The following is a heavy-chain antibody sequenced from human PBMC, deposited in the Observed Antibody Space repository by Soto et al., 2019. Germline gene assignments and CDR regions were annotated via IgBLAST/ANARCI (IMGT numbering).Heavy chain of an antibody. CDR2: ISGSGVSA. J-gene: IGHJ4*02. Sequence: EVQLLESGGGLVQHGGSLRLSCAASGFTFSSYAMSWVRQAPGKGLEYVSTISGSGVSAYYADSVKGRFTISRDNSKNTLYLQMNSLRAEDTAIYYCAKPLQVYWGQGTLVTVSS. CDR1: GFTFSSYA. V-gene: IGHV3-23*01. CDR3: AKPLQVY.